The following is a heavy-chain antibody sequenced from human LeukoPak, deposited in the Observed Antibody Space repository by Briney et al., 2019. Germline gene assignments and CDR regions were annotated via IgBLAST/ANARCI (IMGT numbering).Heavy chain of an antibody. Sequence: GGSLRLSCAASGFTFSGNAMSWVRQAPGKGLEWVSAIGDSDGGTYYADSVKGRFTISRDNSKNTLYLQMNSLRAEDTAAYYCAKNAGRGAATHFDIWGQGTMVTVSS. CDR2: IGDSDGGT. J-gene: IGHJ3*02. CDR1: GFTFSGNA. CDR3: AKNAGRGAATHFDI. D-gene: IGHD6-25*01. V-gene: IGHV3-23*01.